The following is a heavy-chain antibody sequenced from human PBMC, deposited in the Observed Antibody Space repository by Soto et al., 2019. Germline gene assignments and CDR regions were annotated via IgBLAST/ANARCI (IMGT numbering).Heavy chain of an antibody. CDR3: ARGGVEDSDAFEV. V-gene: IGHV3-72*01. CDR2: IRNKANSYTT. Sequence: SLRLSCAASGFTFSDSYMDWVRQAPGKGLEWVGRIRNKANSYTTEYAASVKGRFTISRDDSKNSLSLQMNSLKSEDTAVYYCARGGVEDSDAFEVWGQGTMVTVSS. D-gene: IGHD3-10*01. CDR1: GFTFSDSY. J-gene: IGHJ3*01.